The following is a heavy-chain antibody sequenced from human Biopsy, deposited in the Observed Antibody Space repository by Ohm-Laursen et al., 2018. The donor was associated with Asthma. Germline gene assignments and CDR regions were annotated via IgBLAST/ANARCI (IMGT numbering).Heavy chain of an antibody. Sequence: SLRLSCTASGFAVSRDSMFWVRQAPGKGLEWVSVIYSGGTSHTADSVRGRFTISRDYSKNTLYLQMHSLRAEDTAVYYCARGDSSNWSHYYFDYWGQGTLVTASS. V-gene: IGHV3-53*01. D-gene: IGHD3-22*01. CDR1: GFAVSRDS. CDR2: IYSGGTS. J-gene: IGHJ4*02. CDR3: ARGDSSNWSHYYFDY.